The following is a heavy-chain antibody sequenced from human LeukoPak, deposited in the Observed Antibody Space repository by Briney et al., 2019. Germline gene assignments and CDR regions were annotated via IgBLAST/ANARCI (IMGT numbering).Heavy chain of an antibody. CDR1: GGTFSSYA. J-gene: IGHJ4*02. Sequence: ASVKVSCEASGGTFSSYAISWVRQAPGQGLEWMGGIIPIFGTANYAQKFQGRVTITADKSTSTAYMELSSLRSEDTAVYYCARAPGIAAAGTGTFDYWGQGTPVTVSS. CDR2: IIPIFGTA. CDR3: ARAPGIAAAGTGTFDY. D-gene: IGHD6-13*01. V-gene: IGHV1-69*06.